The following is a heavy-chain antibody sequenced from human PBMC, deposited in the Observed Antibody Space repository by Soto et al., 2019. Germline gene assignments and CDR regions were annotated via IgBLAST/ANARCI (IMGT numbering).Heavy chain of an antibody. CDR3: ARLKVATNAFDY. D-gene: IGHD5-12*01. V-gene: IGHV4-39*01. CDR1: GGSISSSSYY. CDR2: IYYSGST. Sequence: QLQLQESGPGLVKPSETLSLTCTVSGGSISSSSYYWGWIRQPPGKGLEWIGSIYYSGSTYYNPSLKSRVTISVDTSKNQFSLKLSSVTAADTAVYYCARLKVATNAFDYWGQGTLVTVSS. J-gene: IGHJ4*02.